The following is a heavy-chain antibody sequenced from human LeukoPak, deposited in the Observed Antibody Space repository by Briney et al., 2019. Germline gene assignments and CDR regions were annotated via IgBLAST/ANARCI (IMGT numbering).Heavy chain of an antibody. V-gene: IGHV4-59*01. J-gene: IGHJ3*02. CDR3: VRLQPNTGEWAFDI. D-gene: IGHD1-1*01. CDR1: GGSISSYY. CDR2: ISNSGST. Sequence: SETLSLTCTVSGGSISSYYWSWLRQPPGEGLEWLGYISNSGSTNYNPSLKSRVTISVDTSKNQLSLKLSYVTAADTAVYHCVRLQPNTGEWAFDIWGQGTMVSVSS.